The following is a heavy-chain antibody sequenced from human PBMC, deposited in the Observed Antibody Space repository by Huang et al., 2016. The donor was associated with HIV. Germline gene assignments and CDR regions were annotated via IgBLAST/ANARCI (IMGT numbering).Heavy chain of an antibody. V-gene: IGHV4-34*02. CDR2: VNDSGAT. CDR3: ARQWTILEWLLGLDV. CDR1: GGSFTGNY. J-gene: IGHJ6*02. Sequence: QMQLQQRGAGLLKPSETLSLTCGVSGGSFTGNYLTWIRQAPGKGLEWIGEVNDSGATNYNPYLNGRVTISLDKSNRELSLNLRSVTAADTAVYYCARQWTILEWLLGLDVWGQGTTVIVSS. D-gene: IGHD3-3*01.